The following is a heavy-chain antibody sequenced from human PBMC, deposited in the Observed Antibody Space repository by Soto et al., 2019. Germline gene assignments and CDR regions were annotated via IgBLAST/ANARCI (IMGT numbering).Heavy chain of an antibody. V-gene: IGHV1-69*01. D-gene: IGHD4-4*01. CDR1: GGTFSSYA. CDR2: IIPIFGTA. J-gene: IGHJ4*01. CDR3: ERYTGNRLHQHYFDY. Sequence: SVNVSFKASGGTFSSYAISWVRQAPGQGLELMGGIIPIFGTANYAQKFQGRVTITADESTSKASMELSSLRSEDTAVYYFERYTGNRLHQHYFDYWGHGTLVTVS.